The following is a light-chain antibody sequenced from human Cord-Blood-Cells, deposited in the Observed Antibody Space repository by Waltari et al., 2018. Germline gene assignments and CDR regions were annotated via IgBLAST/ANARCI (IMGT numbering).Light chain of an antibody. CDR1: QSVGKY. V-gene: IGKV3-20*01. J-gene: IGKJ1*01. Sequence: EIVLTQSPVTLYLAPGERGTLSCRASQSVGKYLVWYPQKPGQAPRLLIYDASTRSTGIPDRFSGSGSGTDFSLTISRLEPEDFAVYYCQKYVNIPATFGQGTRVEIK. CDR2: DAS. CDR3: QKYVNIPAT.